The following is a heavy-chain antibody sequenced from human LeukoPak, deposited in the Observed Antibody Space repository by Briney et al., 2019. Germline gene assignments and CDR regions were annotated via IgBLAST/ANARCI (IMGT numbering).Heavy chain of an antibody. CDR2: IYYSGST. CDR1: GGSISSSSYY. Sequence: SETLSLTCTVSGGSISSSSYYWGWIRQPPGKGLEWIGGIYYSGSTYYNPSLKSRVTISVDTSKNQFSLKLSSVTAADTAVYYCARHPGDCSSTSCYAVYFDYWGQGTLVTVSS. CDR3: ARHPGDCSSTSCYAVYFDY. D-gene: IGHD2-2*01. V-gene: IGHV4-39*01. J-gene: IGHJ4*02.